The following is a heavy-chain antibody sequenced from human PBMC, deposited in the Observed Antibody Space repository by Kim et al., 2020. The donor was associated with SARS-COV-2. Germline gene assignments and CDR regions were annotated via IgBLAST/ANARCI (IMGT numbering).Heavy chain of an antibody. CDR3: AKSPLALWFGDLAWFDP. CDR1: GFTFSSYA. D-gene: IGHD3-10*01. Sequence: GGSLRLSCAASGFTFSSYAMSWVRQAPGKGLEWVSAISGSGGSTYYADSVKGRFTISRDNSKNTLYLQMNSLRAEDTAVYYCAKSPLALWFGDLAWFDPWGQGTLVTVSS. CDR2: ISGSGGST. V-gene: IGHV3-23*01. J-gene: IGHJ5*02.